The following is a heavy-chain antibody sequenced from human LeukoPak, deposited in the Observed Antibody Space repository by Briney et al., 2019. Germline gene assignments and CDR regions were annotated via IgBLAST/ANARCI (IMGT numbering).Heavy chain of an antibody. CDR2: IIPILGIA. CDR1: GGTFSSYA. Sequence: SVKVSCKASGGTFSSYAISWVRQAPEQGLEWMGRIIPILGIANYAQKFQGRVTITADKSTSTAYMELSSLRSDDTAVYYCARAFSASKSCDYWGQGTLVTVSS. V-gene: IGHV1-69*04. D-gene: IGHD6-19*01. CDR3: ARAFSASKSCDY. J-gene: IGHJ4*02.